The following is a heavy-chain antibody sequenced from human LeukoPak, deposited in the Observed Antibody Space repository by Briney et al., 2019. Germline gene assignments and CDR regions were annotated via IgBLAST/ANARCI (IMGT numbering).Heavy chain of an antibody. V-gene: IGHV4-59*01. CDR2: IYYSGST. CDR1: GGSISSYY. Sequence: SETLSLTCTVSGGSISSYYWSWIRQPPGKGLEWIGYIYYSGSTNYNPSLKSRVTISVDTSKNQFSLKLSSVTAADTAVYYCARQVPATNVDAFDIWGQGTMVTVSS. D-gene: IGHD2-2*01. CDR3: ARQVPATNVDAFDI. J-gene: IGHJ3*02.